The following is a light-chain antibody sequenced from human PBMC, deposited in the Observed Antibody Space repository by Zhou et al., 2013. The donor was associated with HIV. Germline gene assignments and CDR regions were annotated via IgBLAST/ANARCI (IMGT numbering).Light chain of an antibody. Sequence: QSALTQPASVSGSPGQSITISCTGTSTDVGGYNYVSWYQQYPGKVPKLMIYDVTKRPSGVSNRFSGSKSGNTASLTISGLQAEDESDYYCSSYTSSNTYVLFGGGTKLTVL. CDR3: SSYTSSNTYVL. J-gene: IGLJ3*02. CDR2: DVT. CDR1: STDVGGYNY. V-gene: IGLV2-14*03.